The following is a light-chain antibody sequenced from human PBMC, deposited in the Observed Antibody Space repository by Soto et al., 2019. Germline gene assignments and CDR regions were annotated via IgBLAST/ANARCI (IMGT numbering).Light chain of an antibody. CDR2: GAS. V-gene: IGKV3-20*01. CDR3: QPSYSTPVT. J-gene: IGKJ1*01. Sequence: ESVLTQSPGTLSLSPGERATLSCRASQSVSSSDLAWYQQKPGQAPRLLIYGASSRATGIPDRFSGSGSGTDFTLPISSLQPEDFATYYCQPSYSTPVTFGQGTKVDIK. CDR1: QSVSSSD.